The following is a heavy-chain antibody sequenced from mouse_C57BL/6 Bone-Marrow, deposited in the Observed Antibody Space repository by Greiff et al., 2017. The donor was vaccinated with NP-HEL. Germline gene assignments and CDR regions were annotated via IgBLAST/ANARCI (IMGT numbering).Heavy chain of an antibody. CDR1: GFTFSSYG. CDR2: ISSGGSYT. CDR3: ARHAAPYYFDY. J-gene: IGHJ2*01. V-gene: IGHV5-6*01. Sequence: DVHLVESGGDLVKPGGSLKLSCAASGFTFSSYGMSWVRQTPDKRLEWVATISSGGSYTYYPDSVKGRFTISRDNAKNTLYLQMSSLKSEDTAMYYCARHAAPYYFDYWGQGTTLTVSS.